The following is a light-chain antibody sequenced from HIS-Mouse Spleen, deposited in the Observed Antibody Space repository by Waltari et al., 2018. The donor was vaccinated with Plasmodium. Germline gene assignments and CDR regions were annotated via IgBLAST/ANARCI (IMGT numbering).Light chain of an antibody. J-gene: IGLJ1*01. V-gene: IGLV2-11*01. CDR3: CSYAGSYTYV. Sequence: QSALTQPRSVSGSPGQSVTISCTGTSSDVGGYNYVSWYQQPPGKAPKLMIDDVSKRPSGVPDRFSGSKSGNTASLTISGLQAEDEADYYCCSYAGSYTYVFGTGTKVTVL. CDR1: SSDVGGYNY. CDR2: DVS.